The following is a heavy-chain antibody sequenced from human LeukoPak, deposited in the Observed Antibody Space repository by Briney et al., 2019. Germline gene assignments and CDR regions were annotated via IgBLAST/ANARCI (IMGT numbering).Heavy chain of an antibody. J-gene: IGHJ4*02. CDR1: GYTFTGYY. V-gene: IGHV1-2*02. CDR2: MNPNSGGT. CDR3: ARGSFYCSSTSCSPFDY. Sequence: ASVKVSCKASGYTFTGYYMHWVRQAPGQGLEWMGWMNPNSGGTNYAQKFQGRVTMTRDTSISTAYMELSRLRSDDTAVYYCARGSFYCSSTSCSPFDYWGQGTLVTVSS. D-gene: IGHD2-2*01.